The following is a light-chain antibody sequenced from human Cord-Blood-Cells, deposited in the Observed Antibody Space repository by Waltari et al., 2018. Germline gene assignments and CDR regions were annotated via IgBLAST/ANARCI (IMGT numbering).Light chain of an antibody. Sequence: QSALTHPAPVSGSPGQSITISCTGTRSDVGGYNNVSWYQQHPGKAPKLMIYDGSNRPSGVSNRFSGSKSGNTASLTISGLQAEDEADYYCSSYTSSSTWVFGGGTKLTVL. V-gene: IGLV2-14*03. J-gene: IGLJ3*02. CDR3: SSYTSSSTWV. CDR1: RSDVGGYNN. CDR2: DGS.